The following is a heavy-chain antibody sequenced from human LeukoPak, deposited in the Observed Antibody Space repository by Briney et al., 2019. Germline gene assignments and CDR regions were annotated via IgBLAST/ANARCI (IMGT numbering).Heavy chain of an antibody. CDR3: AKDRYSSGWYSTLDY. Sequence: PGGSLRLSCAASGFTFSSYGMHWVRQAPGKGLEWVAVISYDGSNKYYADSVKGRFTISRDNSKNTLYLQMNSLRAGDTAVYYCAKDRYSSGWYSTLDYWGQGTLVTVSS. CDR2: ISYDGSNK. V-gene: IGHV3-30*18. CDR1: GFTFSSYG. J-gene: IGHJ4*02. D-gene: IGHD6-19*01.